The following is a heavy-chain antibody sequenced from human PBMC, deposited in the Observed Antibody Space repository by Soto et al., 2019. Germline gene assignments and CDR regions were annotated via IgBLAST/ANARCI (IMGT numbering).Heavy chain of an antibody. Sequence: AETLSLTCAVCGGSGRISRFHWGWIRHPPGKGLEWIGNIYFSGNTYYNPSLRSRVTISLDTSTNQFSLRLSSVTAADTAVYYCARLEYSKLSSSYYYYMEVWGKGTTV. V-gene: IGHV4-39*01. J-gene: IGHJ6*03. CDR3: ARLEYSKLSSSYYYYMEV. CDR1: GGSGRISRFH. D-gene: IGHD4-4*01. CDR2: IYFSGNT.